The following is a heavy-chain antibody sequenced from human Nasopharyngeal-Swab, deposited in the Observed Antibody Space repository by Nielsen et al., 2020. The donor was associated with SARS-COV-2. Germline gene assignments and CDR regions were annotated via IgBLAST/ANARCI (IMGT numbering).Heavy chain of an antibody. CDR2: IDPSDSYT. CDR3: ARLPYSRTSYYAHDS. V-gene: IGHV5-10-1*01. Sequence: FRQMPGRGLQWMGRIDPSDSYTKYSPSFEGHVTFAADKSIGTVYLQWISLRASDTAMYYCARLPYSRTSYYAHDSWGQGTRVTVSS. D-gene: IGHD2-2*01. J-gene: IGHJ5*01.